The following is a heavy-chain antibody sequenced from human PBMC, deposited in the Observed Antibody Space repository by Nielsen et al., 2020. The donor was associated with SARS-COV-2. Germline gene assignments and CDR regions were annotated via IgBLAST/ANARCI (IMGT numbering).Heavy chain of an antibody. Sequence: WVGQAPGQGLEWMGIINPSGGSTSYAQKFQGRVTMTRDTSTSTVYMELSSLRSEDTAVYYCARLLDCYDSSGSFLDYWGQGTLVTVSS. J-gene: IGHJ4*02. D-gene: IGHD3-22*01. CDR3: ARLLDCYDSSGSFLDY. V-gene: IGHV1-46*01. CDR2: INPSGGST.